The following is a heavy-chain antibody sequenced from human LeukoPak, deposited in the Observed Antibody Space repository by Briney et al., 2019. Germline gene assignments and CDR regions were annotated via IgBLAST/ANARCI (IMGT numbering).Heavy chain of an antibody. V-gene: IGHV1-2*02. CDR1: GYTFTGYY. Sequence: GASVKVSCKASGYTFTGYYMHWVRQAPGQGLEWMGWINPNSGGTNYAQKFQGRVTMTRDTSISTAYMVLSRLRSDDTAVYYCARGIYDSSDFEYFQHWGQGTPVTVSS. CDR3: ARGIYDSSDFEYFQH. CDR2: INPNSGGT. D-gene: IGHD3-22*01. J-gene: IGHJ1*01.